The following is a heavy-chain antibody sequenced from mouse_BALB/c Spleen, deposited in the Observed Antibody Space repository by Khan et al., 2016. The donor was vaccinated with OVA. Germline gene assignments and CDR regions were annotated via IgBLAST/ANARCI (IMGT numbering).Heavy chain of an antibody. D-gene: IGHD3-1*01. CDR1: GYTFTSYQ. Sequence: QVQLQQSGTELAKPGASVRLSCKASGYTFTSYQMYWVKQRPGQGLEWIGESNPSNGGTNFNEKFKSKATLTADESSSTAYMQLSSLTSEDSAVYYCRRGGYGGFAYWGQGTLVTVSA. CDR3: RRGGYGGFAY. V-gene: IGHV1-53*01. CDR2: SNPSNGGT. J-gene: IGHJ3*01.